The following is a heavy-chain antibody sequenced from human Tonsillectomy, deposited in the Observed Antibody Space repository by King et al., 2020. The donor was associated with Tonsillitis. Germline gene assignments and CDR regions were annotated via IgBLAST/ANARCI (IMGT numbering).Heavy chain of an antibody. D-gene: IGHD1-14*01. CDR3: AKGITYSDY. CDR1: GFPFSSYA. CDR2: IRGCGGYT. Sequence: VQLVESGGGLVQPGGSLRLSCAASGFPFSSYAMIWVRQAPGKGLEWVSAIRGCGGYTYSADSVKGRFTISRDNSKNTLYLQMNSLRAEDTAVYYCAKGITYSDYWGQGTLVTVSS. J-gene: IGHJ4*02. V-gene: IGHV3-23*04.